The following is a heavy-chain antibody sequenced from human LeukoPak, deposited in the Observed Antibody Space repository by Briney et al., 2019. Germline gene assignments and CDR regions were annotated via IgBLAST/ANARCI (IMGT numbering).Heavy chain of an antibody. D-gene: IGHD6-13*01. CDR3: ARDLQLVL. CDR2: ISGSGGST. J-gene: IGHJ5*02. CDR1: GFTFSSYG. V-gene: IGHV3-23*01. Sequence: GGTLRLSCAASGFTFSSYGMSWVRQAPGKGLEWVSAISGSGGSTYYADSVKGRFTISRDNSKNSLYLQMNSLRAEDTAVYYCARDLQLVLWGQGTLVTVSS.